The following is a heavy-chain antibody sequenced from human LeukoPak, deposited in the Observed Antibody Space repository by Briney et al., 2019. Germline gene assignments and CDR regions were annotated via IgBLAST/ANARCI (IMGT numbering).Heavy chain of an antibody. CDR3: AKSYNGYESKPDY. V-gene: IGHV3-23*01. J-gene: IGHJ4*02. Sequence: GGSLRLSCAASGFTFSSYAMSWVRQAPGKGLEWVSSISNSGGRTFYTDSVKGRFTISRDNSKITLYLQMSSLRAEDTAVYYCAKSYNGYESKPDYWGQGTLVTVSS. D-gene: IGHD5-12*01. CDR1: GFTFSSYA. CDR2: ISNSGGRT.